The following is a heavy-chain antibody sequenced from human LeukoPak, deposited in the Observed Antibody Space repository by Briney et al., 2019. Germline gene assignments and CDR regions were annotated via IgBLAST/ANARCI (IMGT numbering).Heavy chain of an antibody. V-gene: IGHV6-1*01. CDR3: AREREHSFDY. CDR1: GNSVSSNSVA. CDR2: TYYRSKWYI. D-gene: IGHD1/OR15-1a*01. Sequence: SQSLSLTCAVSGNSVSSNSVAWNWIRQTPSRGLEWLGRTYYRSKWYIEYAESVRSRMTINADTSKNQFSLQLNSVSPEDTAVYYCAREREHSFDYWGQGILVTVSS. J-gene: IGHJ4*02.